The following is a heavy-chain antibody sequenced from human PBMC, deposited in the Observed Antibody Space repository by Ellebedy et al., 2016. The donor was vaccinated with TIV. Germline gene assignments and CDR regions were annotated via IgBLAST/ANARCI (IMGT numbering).Heavy chain of an antibody. V-gene: IGHV3-7*01. D-gene: IGHD2-15*01. CDR1: GLTFSKFW. CDR3: AREIGGGGSA. CDR2: INQDASTR. J-gene: IGHJ5*02. Sequence: GESLKISXAASGLTFSKFWLHWVRQAPGKGLEWVANINQDASTRYYVDSVKGRFTISRDNAKNSLYLQMNTLRAEDTAVYYCAREIGGGGSAWGQGTLVTVSS.